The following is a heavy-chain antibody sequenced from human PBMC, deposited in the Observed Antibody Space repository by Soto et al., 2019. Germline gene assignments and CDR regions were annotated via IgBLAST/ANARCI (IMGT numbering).Heavy chain of an antibody. V-gene: IGHV3-15*07. CDR2: IKSKTDGGTT. CDR1: GFTFSNAW. J-gene: IGHJ6*02. CDR3: TTDLGVVVTRVYYYYGMDV. Sequence: GGSLRLSCAASGFTFSNAWMNWVRQAPGKGLEWVGRIKSKTDGGTTDYAAPVKGRFTISRDDSKKTLYLQMNSLKPEDTAVYYCTTDLGVVVTRVYYYYGMDVWGQGTTVTVSS. D-gene: IGHD2-21*02.